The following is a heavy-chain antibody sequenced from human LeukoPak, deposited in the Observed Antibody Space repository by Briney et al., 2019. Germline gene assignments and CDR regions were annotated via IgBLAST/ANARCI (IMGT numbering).Heavy chain of an antibody. J-gene: IGHJ4*02. CDR1: GFTFSGYA. D-gene: IGHD3-10*01. CDR3: AKDRGYGVFFQYYFHY. CDR2: ISYDGSNK. Sequence: GGSLRLSCAASGFTFSGYAMHWVRQAPGKGLEWVAVISYDGSNKYYADSVKARFTISRDNSKNTLYVHLNSLRPEDTAVYYCAKDRGYGVFFQYYFHYWGQGTLVTVSS. V-gene: IGHV3-30*04.